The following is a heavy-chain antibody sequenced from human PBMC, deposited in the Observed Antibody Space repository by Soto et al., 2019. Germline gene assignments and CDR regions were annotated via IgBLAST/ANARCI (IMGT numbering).Heavy chain of an antibody. J-gene: IGHJ5*02. CDR1: GYTFTSYD. V-gene: IGHV1-8*01. Sequence: ASVKVSCKASGYTFTSYDINWVRQATGQGLEWMGWMNPNSGNTGYAQKFQGRVTMTRNTSISTAYMELSSLRSEDTAVYYCARRSLSGWYNWFDPWGQGTLVTVSS. D-gene: IGHD6-19*01. CDR2: MNPNSGNT. CDR3: ARRSLSGWYNWFDP.